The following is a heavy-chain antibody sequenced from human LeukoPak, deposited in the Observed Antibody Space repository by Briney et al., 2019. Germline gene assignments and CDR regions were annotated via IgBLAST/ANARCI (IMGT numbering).Heavy chain of an antibody. V-gene: IGHV3-30-3*01. CDR2: ISYDGSDK. CDR1: GFIFSTSV. J-gene: IGHJ4*02. CDR3: AGVATYYFDY. Sequence: PGGSLILSCAASGFIFSTSVIHWVRQAPGKGLEWVALISYDGSDKDHADSLKGRFTISRDTSKNTLYLQMDSLRPEDTAIYYCAGVATYYFDYWGQGTPVTVSS.